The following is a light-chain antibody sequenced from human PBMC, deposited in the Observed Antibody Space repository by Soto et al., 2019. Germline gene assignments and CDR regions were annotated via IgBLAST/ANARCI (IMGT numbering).Light chain of an antibody. J-gene: IGLJ1*01. V-gene: IGLV2-14*01. CDR2: EVS. Sequence: QSVLTQPASASGSPGQSITISCTGTSSDVVGYIYVSWYQQHPGKAPKLMIFEVSNRPSGVSNRFTGSKSGNTASLTISGLQAEDEANYFCSSYSTSSTPYVFGTGTKVTVL. CDR1: SSDVVGYIY. CDR3: SSYSTSSTPYV.